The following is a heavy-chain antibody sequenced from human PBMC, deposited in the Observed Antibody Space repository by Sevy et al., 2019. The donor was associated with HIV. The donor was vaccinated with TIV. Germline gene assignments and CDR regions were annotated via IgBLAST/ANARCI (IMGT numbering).Heavy chain of an antibody. Sequence: GGSLRLSCAASGFTFSSYWMSWVRQAPGKGLEWVANIKQDGSEKYYVDSVKGRFTISRDKAKNSLYLQMNSLGAEDTAVYYCASAGIVVVVAARKEHYGMDVWGQVTTVTVSS. J-gene: IGHJ6*02. CDR3: ASAGIVVVVAARKEHYGMDV. CDR1: GFTFSSYW. D-gene: IGHD2-15*01. CDR2: IKQDGSEK. V-gene: IGHV3-7*01.